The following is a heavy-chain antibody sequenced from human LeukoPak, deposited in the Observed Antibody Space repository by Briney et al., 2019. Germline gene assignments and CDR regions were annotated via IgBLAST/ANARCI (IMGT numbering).Heavy chain of an antibody. CDR3: ATLWAYQPLDY. Sequence: GGSLRLSCAASGFTFSNYAMNWVRQAPGKGLEWVSVIGGSGGDTYYADSVKGRFTISRDNSKNRLYLRMNSLRAEDTAVYYCATLWAYQPLDYWGQGTLVTVSS. CDR1: GFTFSNYA. CDR2: IGGSGGDT. J-gene: IGHJ4*02. V-gene: IGHV3-23*01. D-gene: IGHD3-16*01.